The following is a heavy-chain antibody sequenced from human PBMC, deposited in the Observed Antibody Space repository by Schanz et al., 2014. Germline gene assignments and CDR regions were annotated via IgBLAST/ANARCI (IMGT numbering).Heavy chain of an antibody. D-gene: IGHD3-22*01. CDR3: AKDISDTSGKDDY. CDR2: ISGTGGDDT. V-gene: IGHV3-23*01. CDR1: GFSFGTYA. J-gene: IGHJ4*02. Sequence: EVHLLESGGGLVQPGGSLRLSCAASGFSFGTYAMSWVRQAPGKGLLWVSSISGTGGDDTYYADSVKGRFTISRDNSKTTLFLQMNSLRVEDSAIYYCAKDISDTSGKDDYWGQGTLVTVSS.